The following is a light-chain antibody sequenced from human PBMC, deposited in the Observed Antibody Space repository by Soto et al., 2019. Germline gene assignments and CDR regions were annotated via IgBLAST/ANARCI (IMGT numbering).Light chain of an antibody. V-gene: IGLV2-14*03. CDR3: SSYTTSNTRQIV. Sequence: SVLTQPASVSGSPGQSITISCTGTSSDVGGYNYVSWHQHHPGKAPKLMIYDVSNRPSGVSNRFSGSKSGNTASLTISGLQPEDEADYYCSSYTTSNTRQIVFGTGTKVTVL. CDR1: SSDVGGYNY. J-gene: IGLJ1*01. CDR2: DVS.